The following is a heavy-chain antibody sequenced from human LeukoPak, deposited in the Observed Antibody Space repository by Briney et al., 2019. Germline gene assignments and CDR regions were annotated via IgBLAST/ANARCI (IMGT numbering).Heavy chain of an antibody. CDR1: GFTFSSYT. D-gene: IGHD3-9*01. J-gene: IGHJ4*02. CDR3: ARGALRYSDY. CDR2: ISSSSSAI. V-gene: IGHV3-48*02. Sequence: GGSLRLSCAASGFTFSSYTMNWVRQAPGKGLEWVSSISSSSSAIYYAASVKGRFTISRDNAKYSLYLQMNSLRDEDTAVYYCARGALRYSDYWGQGTLVTVSS.